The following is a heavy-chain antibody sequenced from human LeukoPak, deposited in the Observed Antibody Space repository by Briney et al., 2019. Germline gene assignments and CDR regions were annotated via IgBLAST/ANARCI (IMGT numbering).Heavy chain of an antibody. CDR1: GGSISRYY. CDR3: ARDHCSSTSCYAGGRFDP. Sequence: SETLSLTCTVSGGSISRYYWSWIRQPAGKGLEWIGRIYTSGSTNYNPSLKSRVTLSVDTSKNQFSLKLSSVTAADTAVYYCARDHCSSTSCYAGGRFDPWGQGTLVTVSS. CDR2: IYTSGST. D-gene: IGHD2-2*01. V-gene: IGHV4-4*07. J-gene: IGHJ5*02.